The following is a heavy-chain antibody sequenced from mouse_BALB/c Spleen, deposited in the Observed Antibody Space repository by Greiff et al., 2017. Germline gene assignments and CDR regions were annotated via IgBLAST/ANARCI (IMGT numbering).Heavy chain of an antibody. V-gene: IGHV3-6*02. CDR1: GYSITSGYY. J-gene: IGHJ4*01. D-gene: IGHD2-1*01. CDR3: ARDGNVGAMDY. Sequence: ESGPGLVKPSQSLSLTCSVTGYSITSGYYWNWIRQFPGNKLEWMGYISYDGSNNYNPSLKNRISITRDTSKNQFFLKLNSVTTEDTATYYCARDGNVGAMDYWGQGTSVTVSS. CDR2: ISYDGSN.